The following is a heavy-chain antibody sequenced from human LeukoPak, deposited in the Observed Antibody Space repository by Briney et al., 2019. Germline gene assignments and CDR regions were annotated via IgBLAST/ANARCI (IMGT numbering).Heavy chain of an antibody. J-gene: IGHJ3*02. CDR1: SGSISNYF. D-gene: IGHD1-7*01. V-gene: IGHV4-4*07. CDR3: ARDAPRYWNYAFDI. Sequence: NPSETLSLTCSVSSGSISNYFWSWIRQPAGKGLEWIGRIYSSGSTNYNPSLKSRVTISVDTSKNQFSLKLSSVTAADTAVYYCARDAPRYWNYAFDIWGQGTMVTVSS. CDR2: IYSSGST.